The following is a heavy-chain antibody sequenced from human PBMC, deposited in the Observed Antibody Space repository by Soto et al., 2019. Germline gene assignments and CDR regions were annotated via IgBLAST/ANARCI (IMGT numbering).Heavy chain of an antibody. CDR1: GYTFTSYG. Sequence: GASVKVSCKASGYTFTSYGISWVRQAPGQGLEWMGWISAYNGNTNYAQKLQGRVTMTTDTSTSTAYMELRSLRSDDTAVYYCARAHYSSGCYRSPSYYYYGMDVWGQGTTVTVSS. D-gene: IGHD6-19*01. CDR2: ISAYNGNT. J-gene: IGHJ6*02. V-gene: IGHV1-18*01. CDR3: ARAHYSSGCYRSPSYYYYGMDV.